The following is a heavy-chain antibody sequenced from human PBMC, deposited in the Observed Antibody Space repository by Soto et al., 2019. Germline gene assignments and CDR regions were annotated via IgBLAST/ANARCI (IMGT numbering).Heavy chain of an antibody. CDR1: GLAFRNHA. J-gene: IGHJ4*02. Sequence: EVQLLESGGGLVQPGGTMSLSCAVSGLAFRNHAMSWVRQAPGKGLEWVSTIAPIGYGTHYAASVEGRFTISRDDSKSTLDLPMNSLRADETAVYYCVSWVSPHFDYWGQGTLVSVSS. CDR2: IAPIGYGT. D-gene: IGHD2-8*01. V-gene: IGHV3-23*01. CDR3: VSWVSPHFDY.